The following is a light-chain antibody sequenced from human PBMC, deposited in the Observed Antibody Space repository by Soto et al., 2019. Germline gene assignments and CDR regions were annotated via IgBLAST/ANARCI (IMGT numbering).Light chain of an antibody. CDR2: GNT. V-gene: IGLV1-40*01. CDR1: SSNIGAVYD. Sequence: QSVLTQPPSVSGAPGQRVTISCTGSSSNIGAVYDVHWYQHLPGTAPKLLIYGNTNRPSGVPDRFSGSKSGASASLAIAGLQAEDEADYCCPSYDSSQSGYVFGTGTKVTVL. J-gene: IGLJ1*01. CDR3: PSYDSSQSGYV.